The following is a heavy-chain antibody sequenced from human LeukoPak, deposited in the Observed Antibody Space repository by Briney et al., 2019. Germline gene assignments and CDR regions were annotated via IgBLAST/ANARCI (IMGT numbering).Heavy chain of an antibody. Sequence: LRLSCAASGFTFDDYAMHWVRQAPGKGLEWVSGISWNSGSIGYADSVKGRFTISRDNAKNSLYLQMNSLRAEDTALYYCAKGAAAKSEFDYWGRGTLVTVSS. J-gene: IGHJ4*02. CDR2: ISWNSGSI. D-gene: IGHD5-18*01. CDR1: GFTFDDYA. V-gene: IGHV3-9*01. CDR3: AKGAAAKSEFDY.